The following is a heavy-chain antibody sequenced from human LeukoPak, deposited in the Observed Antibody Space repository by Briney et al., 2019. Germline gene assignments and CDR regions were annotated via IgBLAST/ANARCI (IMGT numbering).Heavy chain of an antibody. Sequence: SETLSLTCTVSGGSISSYYWSWIRQPPGKGLEWIGYNYYSGSTSYNPSLKSRVTISVDTSKNQFSLKLRSVTAADTAVYYCARYSGSYPHDAFEIWGQGTMVTVSS. D-gene: IGHD1-26*01. CDR3: ARYSGSYPHDAFEI. CDR2: NYYSGST. CDR1: GGSISSYY. V-gene: IGHV4-59*01. J-gene: IGHJ3*02.